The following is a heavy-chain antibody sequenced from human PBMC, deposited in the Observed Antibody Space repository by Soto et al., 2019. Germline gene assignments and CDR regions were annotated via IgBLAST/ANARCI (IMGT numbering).Heavy chain of an antibody. D-gene: IGHD6-19*01. CDR3: ARSVSSGWYLGN. CDR1: GFTFSSYS. Sequence: EVQLVESGGGLVQPGGSLRLSCAASGFTFSSYSMNWVRQAPGKGLEWVSYISSSSSTIYYADSVKGQFTISRDNAKNSLYLQMNSLRAEDAAVYYCARSVSSGWYLGNWGQGTLVTVSS. CDR2: ISSSSSTI. J-gene: IGHJ4*02. V-gene: IGHV3-48*01.